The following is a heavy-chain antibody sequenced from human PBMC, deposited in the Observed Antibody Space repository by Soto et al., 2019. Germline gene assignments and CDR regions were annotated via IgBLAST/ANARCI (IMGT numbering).Heavy chain of an antibody. D-gene: IGHD1-26*01. CDR2: IYTSGGT. CDR1: GGSINSYY. Sequence: LSLTCTVSGGSINSYYWSWIRQPAGKGLEWIGRIYTSGGTNYNPSLKSRVTMSVDTSKNRFSLKLSSVTAADTAVYYCARGIYSKVGATIWFDPWGQGTLVTVSS. V-gene: IGHV4-4*07. J-gene: IGHJ5*02. CDR3: ARGIYSKVGATIWFDP.